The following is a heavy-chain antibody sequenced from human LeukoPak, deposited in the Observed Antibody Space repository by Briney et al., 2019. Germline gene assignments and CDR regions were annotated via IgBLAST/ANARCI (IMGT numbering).Heavy chain of an antibody. CDR2: INPNSGGT. Sequence: ASVKVSCKASGYTFSDYYLHWVRQAPGQGLEWMGWINPNSGGTNFAQKFRGRVTMTRDTSITTAYMELTRLKSDDTAVYYCARGGVRTAASSLGYWGQGTQVTVSS. J-gene: IGHJ4*01. CDR3: ARGGVRTAASSLGY. CDR1: GYTFSDYY. V-gene: IGHV1-2*02. D-gene: IGHD6-13*01.